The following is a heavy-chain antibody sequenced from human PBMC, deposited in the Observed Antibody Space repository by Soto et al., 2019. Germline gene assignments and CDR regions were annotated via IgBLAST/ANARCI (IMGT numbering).Heavy chain of an antibody. V-gene: IGHV3-33*01. Sequence: QVQLVESGGGVVQPGNSLRLSCAASGFTFRSFAMHWVRQAPGKGLEWVAVIWYDGSKEYFAESVKGRFTISRDNFRNTVHLQMNSLRDEDTAFYYCVRDAHPEWRQFKDAWFDSWGQGTLVTVSS. CDR3: VRDAHPEWRQFKDAWFDS. CDR2: IWYDGSKE. D-gene: IGHD2-8*01. J-gene: IGHJ5*01. CDR1: GFTFRSFA.